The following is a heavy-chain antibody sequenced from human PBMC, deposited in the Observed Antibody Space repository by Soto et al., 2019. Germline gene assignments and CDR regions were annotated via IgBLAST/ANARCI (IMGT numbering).Heavy chain of an antibody. CDR3: ARHGRAYCGGDCFN. D-gene: IGHD2-21*02. CDR1: GGSISSSSYY. CDR2: IYYSGST. Sequence: SGTLSLTCTVSGGSISSSSYYWGWIRQTPGKGLEWIGSIYYSGSTYYNPSLKSRVTISVDTSKNQFSLKLSSVTAADTAVYYCARHGRAYCGGDCFNWGQGTLVTVSS. J-gene: IGHJ4*02. V-gene: IGHV4-39*01.